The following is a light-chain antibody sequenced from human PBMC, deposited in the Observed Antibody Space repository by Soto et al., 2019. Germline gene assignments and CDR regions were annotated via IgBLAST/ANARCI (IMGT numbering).Light chain of an antibody. Sequence: DIQMTQSPSTLSASVGDRVTITCRASQSISSWLAWYQQKTGKAPKXLIYDASSLESGVPSRFSGIVSGTELTITISSLQPDDGETYYGQQYNSYSVTFGQGTRLEI. CDR3: QQYNSYSVT. CDR2: DAS. CDR1: QSISSW. V-gene: IGKV1-5*01. J-gene: IGKJ5*01.